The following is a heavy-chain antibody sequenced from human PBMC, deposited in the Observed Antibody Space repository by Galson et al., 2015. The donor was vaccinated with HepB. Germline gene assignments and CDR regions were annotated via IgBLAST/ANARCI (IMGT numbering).Heavy chain of an antibody. CDR1: GYTFTSYY. V-gene: IGHV1-46*01. Sequence: SVKVSCKASGYTFTSYYMHWVRQAPGQGLEWMRIINPSGGSTSYAQKFQGRVTMTRDTSTSTVYMELSSLRSEDTAVYYCARGGIWFRWYMDVWGKGTTVTVSS. D-gene: IGHD3-10*01. J-gene: IGHJ6*03. CDR3: ARGGIWFRWYMDV. CDR2: INPSGGST.